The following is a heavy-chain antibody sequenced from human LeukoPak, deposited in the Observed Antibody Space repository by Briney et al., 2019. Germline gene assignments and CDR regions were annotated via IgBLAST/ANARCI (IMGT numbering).Heavy chain of an antibody. D-gene: IGHD3-16*01. J-gene: IGHJ6*03. CDR3: ARTYTRFNYYYMDV. CDR1: GGSITSGSYY. V-gene: IGHV4-61*02. CDR2: IYTSGST. Sequence: PSETLSLTCTVSGGSITSGSYYWSWIRQPAGKGLEWIGRIYTSGSTNYNPSLKSRVTISVDTSKNQFSLKLSSVTAADTAVYYCARTYTRFNYYYMDVWGKGTTVTISS.